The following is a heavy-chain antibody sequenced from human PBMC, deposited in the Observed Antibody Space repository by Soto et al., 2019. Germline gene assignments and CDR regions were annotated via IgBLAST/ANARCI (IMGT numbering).Heavy chain of an antibody. D-gene: IGHD4-4*01. Sequence: QVQLQESGPGLVEPSETLSLSCTVSGGSMSGYYWSWIRLPPGKPMEWIGYVHDSWGAAYNPSLRSRVAISLDTSKSQFSLSLTSVSATDTAMYYCVRQGYGPLQGLVDVWGQGTTVTVSS. CDR1: GGSMSGYY. J-gene: IGHJ6*02. V-gene: IGHV4-59*08. CDR2: VHDSWGA. CDR3: VRQGYGPLQGLVDV.